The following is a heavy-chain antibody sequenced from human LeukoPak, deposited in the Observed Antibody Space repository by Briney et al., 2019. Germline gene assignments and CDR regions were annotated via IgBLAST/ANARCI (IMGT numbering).Heavy chain of an antibody. CDR2: IKPDGSEK. D-gene: IGHD1-26*01. J-gene: IGHJ6*02. CDR3: TRDASGDTNSGPRMDV. CDR1: AFTFRTYW. Sequence: GGPLRLSCAASAFTFRTYWMSWVRQAPGKGLEEVAMIKPDGSEKYYVDSVKGLFTISRDNAKNSLYLQMTSLRAEDTAVYYCTRDASGDTNSGPRMDVWGQGTTVTVSS. V-gene: IGHV3-7*05.